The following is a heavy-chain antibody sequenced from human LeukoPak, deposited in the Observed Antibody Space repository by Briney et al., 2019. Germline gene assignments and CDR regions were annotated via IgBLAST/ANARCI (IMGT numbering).Heavy chain of an antibody. CDR2: INQDGSEK. CDR3: SRALEV. Sequence: PGGSLRLSCEVSGFMFRTYWMDWVRQAPGRGLEWVANINQDGSEKYYVDSVKGRFTISRDNTGNSLYLQMNSLRAEDTAVYYCSRALEVWGKGTTVTVSS. CDR1: GFMFRTYW. V-gene: IGHV3-7*01. J-gene: IGHJ6*04.